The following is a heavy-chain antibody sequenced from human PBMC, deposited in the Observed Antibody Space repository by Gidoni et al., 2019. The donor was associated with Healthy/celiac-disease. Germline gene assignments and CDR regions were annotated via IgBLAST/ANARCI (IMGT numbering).Heavy chain of an antibody. CDR3: AKLYSSGPADY. CDR2: ISYDGSNK. CDR1: GFTFSSYG. D-gene: IGHD6-19*01. Sequence: QVQLVASGGGVVQPGRSLRLSCADSGFTFSSYGMHWVRQAPGKGLEWVAVISYDGSNKYYADSVKGRFTISRDNSKNTLYLQMNSLRAEDTAVYYCAKLYSSGPADYWGQGTLVTVSS. V-gene: IGHV3-30*18. J-gene: IGHJ4*02.